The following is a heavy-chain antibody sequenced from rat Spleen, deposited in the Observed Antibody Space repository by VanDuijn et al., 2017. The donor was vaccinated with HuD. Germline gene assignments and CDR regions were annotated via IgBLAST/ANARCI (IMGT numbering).Heavy chain of an antibody. CDR3: ARADYYDGSGDVMDA. J-gene: IGHJ4*01. Sequence: EVQLVESGGGLVQPGRSLKLSCAASGFTFSSFPMAWVRQAPTKGLEWVASISSGGRNTYYRDSVKGRFTISRDNAKSTLYLQMDSLRSEDTATYYCARADYYDGSGDVMDAWGQGASVTVSS. CDR2: ISSGGRNT. V-gene: IGHV5-25*01. CDR1: GFTFSSFP. D-gene: IGHD1-12*02.